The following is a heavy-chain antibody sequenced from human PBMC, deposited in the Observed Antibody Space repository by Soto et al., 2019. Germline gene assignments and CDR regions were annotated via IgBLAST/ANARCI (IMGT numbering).Heavy chain of an antibody. D-gene: IGHD6-13*01. V-gene: IGHV4-31*03. CDR3: ARVYSSSWIFFDY. Sequence: SETLSLTCTVSGGSISSGGYYWSWIRQHPGKGLKWIGYIYYSGSTYYNPSLKSRVTISVDTSKNQFSLKLSSVTAADTAVYYCARVYSSSWIFFDYWGQGTLVTVSS. CDR2: IYYSGST. J-gene: IGHJ4*02. CDR1: GGSISSGGYY.